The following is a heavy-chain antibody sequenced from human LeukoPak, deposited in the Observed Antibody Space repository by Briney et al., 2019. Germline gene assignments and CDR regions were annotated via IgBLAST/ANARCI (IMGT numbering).Heavy chain of an antibody. J-gene: IGHJ4*02. CDR1: GGSISSNNW. V-gene: IGHV4-4*02. Sequence: SETLSLTCAVSGGSISSNNWWSWVRQPPGKGLEWIGEIYHSGSTNYNPSLKSPVIISVDKSKNQFSLKLSSVTAADTAVYYCANKRNAAPYYFDYWGQGTLVTVSS. CDR2: IYHSGST. CDR3: ANKRNAAPYYFDY. D-gene: IGHD6-25*01.